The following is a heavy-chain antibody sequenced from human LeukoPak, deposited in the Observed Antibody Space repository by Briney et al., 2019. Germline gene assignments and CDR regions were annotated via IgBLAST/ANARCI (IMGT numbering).Heavy chain of an antibody. V-gene: IGHV3-23*01. CDR1: GFTFRNWA. CDR3: ARVRGDDKYSSGWYLDY. J-gene: IGHJ4*02. D-gene: IGHD6-19*01. CDR2: ISDGGGST. Sequence: GGSLRLSCAASGFTFRNWAMSWVRQAPGKELEWVSVISDGGGSTYYADSVKGRFTISRDNSKNTLYLQMNSLRAEDTAVYYCARVRGDDKYSSGWYLDYWGQGTLVTVSS.